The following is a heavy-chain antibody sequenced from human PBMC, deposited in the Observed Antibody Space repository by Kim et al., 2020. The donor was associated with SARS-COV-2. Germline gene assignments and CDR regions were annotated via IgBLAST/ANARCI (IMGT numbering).Heavy chain of an antibody. V-gene: IGHV3-7*03. D-gene: IGHD3-10*01. J-gene: IGHJ4*02. CDR1: GFTFSTYW. CDR2: IAQDGSEK. CDR3: ATAMVHNSLDY. Sequence: GGSLRLSCAASGFTFSTYWMSWVRQAPGKGLEWVANIAQDGSEKYYVDSVKGRFTISRDNAKNSLYLQVNSLRADDTAVYYCATAMVHNSLDYWGQGTLVTVSS.